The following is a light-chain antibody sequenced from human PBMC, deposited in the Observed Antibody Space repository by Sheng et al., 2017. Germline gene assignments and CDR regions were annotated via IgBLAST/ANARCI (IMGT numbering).Light chain of an antibody. Sequence: EIVLTQSPATLSLSPGERATLSCRASQSVSSYLAWYQQKPGQAPRLLIYAASTRATDIPARFSGTGSGTEFTLTISSLQSEDFAIYYCQQCSDWPRFTFGGGTRVEIK. J-gene: IGKJ4*01. V-gene: IGKV3-11*01. CDR1: QSVSSY. CDR3: QQCSDWPRFT. CDR2: AAS.